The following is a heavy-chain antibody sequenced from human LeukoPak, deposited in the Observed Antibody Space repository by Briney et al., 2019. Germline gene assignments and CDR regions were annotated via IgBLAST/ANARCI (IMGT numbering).Heavy chain of an antibody. V-gene: IGHV3-33*08. Sequence: QSGGSPRLSCAASGFTFSSYWMIWVRQAPGKGLEWVTIIWYDGSNKYYADFVKGRFTTSRDNSKNTLYLQMNSLRADDTAVYYCARVSGYSGAWYVDYWGQGTLVTVSS. J-gene: IGHJ4*02. CDR2: IWYDGSNK. CDR3: ARVSGYSGAWYVDY. D-gene: IGHD6-13*01. CDR1: GFTFSSYW.